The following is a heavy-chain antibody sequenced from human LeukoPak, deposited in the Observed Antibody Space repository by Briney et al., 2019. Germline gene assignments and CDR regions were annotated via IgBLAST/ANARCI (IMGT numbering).Heavy chain of an antibody. Sequence: GGSLRLSCAASGFTFSSYGMHWVRQAPGKGLEWVAVISYDGSNKYYADSVKGRSTISRDNSKNTLYLQMNSLRAEDTAVYYCAKGWAKWLRTNFDYWGQGTLVTVSS. V-gene: IGHV3-30*18. CDR3: AKGWAKWLRTNFDY. J-gene: IGHJ4*02. D-gene: IGHD5-12*01. CDR2: ISYDGSNK. CDR1: GFTFSSYG.